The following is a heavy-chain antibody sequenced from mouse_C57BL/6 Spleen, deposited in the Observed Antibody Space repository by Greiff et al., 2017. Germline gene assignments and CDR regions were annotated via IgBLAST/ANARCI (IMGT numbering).Heavy chain of an antibody. Sequence: QVQLQQSGAELVRPGTSVKVSCKASGYAFTNYLIEWVKQRPGQGLEWIGVINPGSGGTNYNEKFKGKATLTADKSSSTAYMQLSSLTSEDSAVYFCARGRGYYFDYWGQGTTLTVSS. CDR1: GYAFTNYL. CDR2: INPGSGGT. J-gene: IGHJ2*01. CDR3: ARGRGYYFDY. V-gene: IGHV1-54*01.